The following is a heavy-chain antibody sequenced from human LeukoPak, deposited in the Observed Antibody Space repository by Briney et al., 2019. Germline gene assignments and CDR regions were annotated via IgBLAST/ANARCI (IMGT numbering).Heavy chain of an antibody. J-gene: IGHJ5*02. D-gene: IGHD3-3*01. Sequence: ASVKVSCKASGYTFTGYYMHWVRQAPGQGLEWMGWTNPNSGGTNYAQKFQGRVTMTRDTSISTAYMELSRLRSDDTAVYYCAREGVRTIFGVVIPIHPTQFDPWGQGTLVTVSS. CDR3: AREGVRTIFGVVIPIHPTQFDP. CDR1: GYTFTGYY. V-gene: IGHV1-2*02. CDR2: TNPNSGGT.